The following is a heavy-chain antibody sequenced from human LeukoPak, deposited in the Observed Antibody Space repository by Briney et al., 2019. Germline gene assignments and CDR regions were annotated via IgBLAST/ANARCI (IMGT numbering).Heavy chain of an antibody. CDR1: GFTFSSYS. Sequence: PGGSLKLSCAASGFTFSSYSMNWVRQAPGKGLECVSSISSSSSYIYYADSVKGRFTISRDNAKNSLYLQMNSLRAEDTAVYYCARDGGQWHSDLVRYYYYGMDVWGQGTTVTVSS. V-gene: IGHV3-21*01. CDR3: ARDGGQWHSDLVRYYYYGMDV. CDR2: ISSSSSYI. J-gene: IGHJ6*02. D-gene: IGHD6-19*01.